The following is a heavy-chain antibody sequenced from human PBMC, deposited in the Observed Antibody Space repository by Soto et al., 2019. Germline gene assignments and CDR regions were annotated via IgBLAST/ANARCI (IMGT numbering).Heavy chain of an antibody. CDR1: GFTFSSYS. Sequence: EVQLVESGGGLVQPGGSPRLSCAASGFTFSSYSMNWVRQAPGKGLEWVSYISSSSSTIYYADSVKGRFTISRDNAKNSLYLQMNSLRAEDTAVYYCARVGMVIAKKRPRIEYYFDYWGQGTLVTVSS. D-gene: IGHD2-21*01. J-gene: IGHJ4*02. CDR3: ARVGMVIAKKRPRIEYYFDY. CDR2: ISSSSSTI. V-gene: IGHV3-48*01.